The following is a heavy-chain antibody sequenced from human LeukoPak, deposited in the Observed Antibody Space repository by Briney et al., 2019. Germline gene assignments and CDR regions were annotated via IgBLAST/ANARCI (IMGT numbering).Heavy chain of an antibody. V-gene: IGHV3-66*01. CDR1: GFTVSSNY. CDR2: IYRGGST. CDR3: ARDVYNWNPYGMDV. Sequence: PGGSLRLSCAASGFTVSSNYMIWVRQAPGKGLEWVSVIYRGGSTCYADSVKGRFNISRDNSTNTLYLQMNSLRAEDTAVYYCARDVYNWNPYGMDVWGQGTTVTVSS. D-gene: IGHD1-20*01. J-gene: IGHJ6*02.